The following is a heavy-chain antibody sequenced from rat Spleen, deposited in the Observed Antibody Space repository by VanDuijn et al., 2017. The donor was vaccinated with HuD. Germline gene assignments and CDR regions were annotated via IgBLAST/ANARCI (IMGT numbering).Heavy chain of an antibody. J-gene: IGHJ2*01. CDR2: INKDSNII. CDR3: TREGLYGNFFDY. D-gene: IGHD1-11*01. V-gene: IGHV4-2*01. CDR1: GFNFNDHW. Sequence: EVKLVESGGGLVQPGRSLKLSCVASGFNFNDHWMGWVRQAPGKGLEWIAEINKDSNIIKYTPSLKDKLTISRDNAQNTLYLQMSSLRSEDTATYYCTREGLYGNFFDYCGQGVMVTVSS.